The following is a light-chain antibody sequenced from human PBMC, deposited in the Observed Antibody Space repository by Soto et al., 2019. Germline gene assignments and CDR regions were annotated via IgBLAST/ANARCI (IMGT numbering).Light chain of an antibody. V-gene: IGKV3-20*01. Sequence: EIVMTQSPGTLSLSPGERVTLSCRASQSVSSSYLAWYQQKPGQAPRLLIYGASSRATGISDRFSGSGSGTDFTLTIRRLEPEDFAVYDCQQYGSSPSITFGQGTRLEN. J-gene: IGKJ5*01. CDR3: QQYGSSPSIT. CDR2: GAS. CDR1: QSVSSSY.